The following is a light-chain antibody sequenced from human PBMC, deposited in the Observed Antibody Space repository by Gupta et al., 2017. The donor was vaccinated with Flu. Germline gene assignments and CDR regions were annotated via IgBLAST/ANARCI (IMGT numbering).Light chain of an antibody. V-gene: IGLV1-44*01. CDR2: RND. CDR1: SSNIGNNP. CDR3: AAWDDSLNGVV. Sequence: SVLTQPPSASGTPGQRVTISCSGSSSNIGNNPVNWYQQLPGTAPKLLISRNDQRPSGVPDRFSGSKSGTSASLAISGLQSEDEASYSCAAWDDSLNGVVFGGGSKLTVL. J-gene: IGLJ3*02.